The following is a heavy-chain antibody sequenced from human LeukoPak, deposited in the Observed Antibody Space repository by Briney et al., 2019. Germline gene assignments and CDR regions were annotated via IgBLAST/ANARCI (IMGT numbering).Heavy chain of an antibody. CDR2: IYSGGST. D-gene: IGHD3-9*01. Sequence: AGSLRPSCAASGFIVSSNYMSWVRQAPGKGLEWVSVIYSGGSTYYAESVKGRFTISRDNSKNTLYLQMNSLRAEDTAVYYCARDQADYDILTGNYYYYGMDVWGQGTTVTVSS. V-gene: IGHV3-66*01. CDR3: ARDQADYDILTGNYYYYGMDV. CDR1: GFIVSSNY. J-gene: IGHJ6*02.